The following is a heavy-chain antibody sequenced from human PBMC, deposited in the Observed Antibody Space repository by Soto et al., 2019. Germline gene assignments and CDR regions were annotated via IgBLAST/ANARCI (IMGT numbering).Heavy chain of an antibody. CDR2: IYYSGST. CDR3: ARGAHSYGLYYYYYGMDV. J-gene: IGHJ6*02. D-gene: IGHD5-18*01. V-gene: IGHV4-31*03. Sequence: SVALSLTCTVSGGSISSGGYYWSWIRQHAGRGVGWVGCIYYSGSTYYNPSLKSRVTLSADTSKTQFSPNLSSVTAADTAVYYCARGAHSYGLYYYYYGMDVWGQGTTVTVSS. CDR1: GGSISSGGYY.